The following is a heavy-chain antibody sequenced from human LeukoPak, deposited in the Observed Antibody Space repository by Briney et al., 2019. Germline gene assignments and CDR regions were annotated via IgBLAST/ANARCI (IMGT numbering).Heavy chain of an antibody. V-gene: IGHV4-61*02. D-gene: IGHD3-9*01. CDR3: ARLPVRARYFDWWPELYYYGMDV. Sequence: SETLSLTCTVSGGSISSGSYYWSWIRQPAGKGLEWIGRIYTSGSTNYNPSLKSRVTISVDTSRNQFSLKLSSVTAADTAVYYCARLPVRARYFDWWPELYYYGMDVWGQGTTVTVSS. CDR2: IYTSGST. J-gene: IGHJ6*02. CDR1: GGSISSGSYY.